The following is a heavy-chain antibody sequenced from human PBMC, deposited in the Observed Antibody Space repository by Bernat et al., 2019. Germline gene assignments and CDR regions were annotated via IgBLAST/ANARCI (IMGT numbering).Heavy chain of an antibody. V-gene: IGHV3-21*05. CDR1: GFTFSSYS. CDR2: ISGSSSYI. J-gene: IGHJ4*02. Sequence: EVQLVESGGGLVKPGGSLRLSCAASGFTFSSYSMNWVRQAPGKGLEWVSYISGSSSYISYAGSLKGRFTISRDNAKNSLYLRMNSLRVEDTAVYYCAREGMAYCSSTSCPLDYWGQGTLVTVSS. CDR3: AREGMAYCSSTSCPLDY. D-gene: IGHD2-2*01.